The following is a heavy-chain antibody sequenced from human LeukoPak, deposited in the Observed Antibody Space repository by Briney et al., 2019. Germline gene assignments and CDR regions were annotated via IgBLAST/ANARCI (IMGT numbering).Heavy chain of an antibody. CDR1: GGSFSGYY. CDR3: ARDIGYGSGYNWFDP. D-gene: IGHD3-10*01. Sequence: SETLSLTCAVYGGSFSGYYWSWIRQPPGKGLEWIGEINHSGSTNYNPSLKSRVTISVDTSKNQFSLKLSSVTAADTAVYYCARDIGYGSGYNWFDPWGQGTLVTVSS. V-gene: IGHV4-34*01. CDR2: INHSGST. J-gene: IGHJ5*02.